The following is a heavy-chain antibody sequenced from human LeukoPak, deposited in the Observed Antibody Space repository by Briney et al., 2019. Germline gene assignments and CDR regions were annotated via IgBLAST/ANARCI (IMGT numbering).Heavy chain of an antibody. V-gene: IGHV1-8*02. J-gene: IGHJ4*02. CDR3: ARAPEWLLPYYFDY. CDR1: GYTFTDYY. Sequence: TSVKVSCKASGYTFTDYYMHWVRQATGQGLEWMGWMNPNSGNTGYAQKFQGRVTMTRNTSISTAYMELSSLRSEDTAVYYCARAPEWLLPYYFDYWGQGTLVTVSS. D-gene: IGHD3-3*01. CDR2: MNPNSGNT.